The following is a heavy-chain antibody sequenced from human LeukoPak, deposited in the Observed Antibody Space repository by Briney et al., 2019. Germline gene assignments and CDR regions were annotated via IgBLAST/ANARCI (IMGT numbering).Heavy chain of an antibody. CDR2: ISSSGTTI. D-gene: IGHD5-18*01. CDR3: AKAVSYGYDAFDI. V-gene: IGHV3-48*01. Sequence: GGSLRLSCAASGFTFSSYSMNWVRQAPGKGLEWVSYISSSGTTIHYADSVKGRFTISRDNSKNTLYLQMNSLRAEDTAVYYCAKAVSYGYDAFDIWGQGTMVTVSS. CDR1: GFTFSSYS. J-gene: IGHJ3*02.